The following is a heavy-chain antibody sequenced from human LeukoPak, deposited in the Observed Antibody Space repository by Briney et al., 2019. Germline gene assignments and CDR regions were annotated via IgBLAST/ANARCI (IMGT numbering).Heavy chain of an antibody. V-gene: IGHV4-59*01. J-gene: IGHJ4*02. CDR1: GGSISSYY. CDR3: ARGTDISTGYYYFDY. Sequence: SETLSLTCTVSGGSISSYYWSWIRQPPGKGLEWIGYIYYSGSTNYNPSLKSRVTISVDTSKNQFSLKLSSVTAADTAVYYCARGTDISTGYYYFDYWGQGTLVTVSS. D-gene: IGHD3-9*01. CDR2: IYYSGST.